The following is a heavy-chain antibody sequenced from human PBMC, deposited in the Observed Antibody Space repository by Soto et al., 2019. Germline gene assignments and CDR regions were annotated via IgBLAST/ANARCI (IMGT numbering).Heavy chain of an antibody. CDR1: GYTFTSYG. Sequence: VASVKVSCKASGYTFTSYGISWVRQAPGQGPEWMGWISAYNGNTNYAQKLQGRVTMTTDTSTSTAYMELRSLRSDDTAVYYCARDLARITIFGVVITRWFDYWGQGTLVTVSS. J-gene: IGHJ4*02. D-gene: IGHD3-3*01. CDR2: ISAYNGNT. V-gene: IGHV1-18*01. CDR3: ARDLARITIFGVVITRWFDY.